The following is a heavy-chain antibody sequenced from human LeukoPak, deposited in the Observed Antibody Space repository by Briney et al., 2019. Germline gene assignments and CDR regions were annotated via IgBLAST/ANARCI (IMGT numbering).Heavy chain of an antibody. V-gene: IGHV3-30*18. CDR1: GFTFSSYA. D-gene: IGHD3-10*01. CDR3: AKDQWSFSLGSPYY. CDR2: ISYDGRNK. Sequence: PGRSLRLSCAASGFTFSSYAMHWVRQAPGKGLERVALISYDGRNKYYADSVKGRFTISRDNSKSTLYLQMNSLRAEDTAVYYCAKDQWSFSLGSPYYWGQGTLVTVSS. J-gene: IGHJ4*02.